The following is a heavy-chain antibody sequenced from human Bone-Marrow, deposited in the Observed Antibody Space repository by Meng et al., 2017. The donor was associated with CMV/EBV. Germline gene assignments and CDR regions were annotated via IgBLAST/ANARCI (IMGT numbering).Heavy chain of an antibody. V-gene: IGHV1-2*02. CDR2: INPNSGVT. Sequence: ASVKVSCKASGYTFTSYDINWVRQAPGQGLEWMAWINPNSGVTNYAQKFQGRVTVTRDTSISTAYMELSRLGSDDTAVYYCSRSRGGYSWLDPWGQGTLVTVSS. CDR1: GYTFTSYD. D-gene: IGHD5-12*01. CDR3: SRSRGGYSWLDP. J-gene: IGHJ5*02.